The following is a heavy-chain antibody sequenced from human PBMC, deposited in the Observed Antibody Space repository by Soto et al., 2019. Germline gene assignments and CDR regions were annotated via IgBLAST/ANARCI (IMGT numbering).Heavy chain of an antibody. V-gene: IGHV3-7*03. CDR3: ARDGTAMVPWFDP. Sequence: EVQLVESGGGLVQPGGSLRLSCAASGFTFSSYWMSWVRQAPGKGLEWVANIKQDGSEKYYVDSVKGRFTISRDNAKNSLYLQMNSLRAEDTAVYYCARDGTAMVPWFDPLGQGTLVTDSS. CDR2: IKQDGSEK. J-gene: IGHJ5*02. CDR1: GFTFSSYW. D-gene: IGHD5-18*01.